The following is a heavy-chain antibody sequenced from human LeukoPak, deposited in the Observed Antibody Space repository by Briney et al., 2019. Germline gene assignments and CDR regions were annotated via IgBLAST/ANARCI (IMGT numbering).Heavy chain of an antibody. V-gene: IGHV4-4*07. CDR2: IHSGGST. CDR1: GASISSYY. Sequence: SETLSLTCTVSGASISSYYWSWIRQPAGKGLEWIGRIHSGGSTTYNPSLKSRVTMSVGTSKNQFSLKLSSVNAADTAVYYCARDPSSWFDPWGQGTLVIVSS. CDR3: ARDPSSWFDP. J-gene: IGHJ5*02.